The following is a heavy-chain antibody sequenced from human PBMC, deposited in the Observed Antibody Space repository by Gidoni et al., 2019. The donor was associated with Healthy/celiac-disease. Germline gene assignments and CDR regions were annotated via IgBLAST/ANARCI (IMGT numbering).Heavy chain of an antibody. V-gene: IGHV2-5*02. Sequence: QISLKESGPTLVKPTQTLTLTCTFSGFSLSTCGVGVGWIRQPPGKALEWLALIYWDDDKRYSPSLKSRLTITKDTSKNQVVLTMTNMDPVDTATYYCARTVAAIPDYYYGMDAWGQGTTVTVSS. CDR2: IYWDDDK. D-gene: IGHD2-15*01. J-gene: IGHJ6*02. CDR3: ARTVAAIPDYYYGMDA. CDR1: GFSLSTCGVG.